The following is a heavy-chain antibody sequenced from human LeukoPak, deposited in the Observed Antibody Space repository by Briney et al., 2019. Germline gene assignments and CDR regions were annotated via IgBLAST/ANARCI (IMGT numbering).Heavy chain of an antibody. V-gene: IGHV4-30-2*01. CDR1: GGPISSGGYS. CDR2: IYHSGST. J-gene: IGHJ4*02. CDR3: ARVDYGDDLTFDY. Sequence: SETLSLTCAVSGGPISSGGYSWSWIRQPPGKGLEWIGYIYHSGSTYYNPSLKSRVTISADRSKNQFSLKLSSVTAADTAVYYCARVDYGDDLTFDYWGQGTLVTVSS. D-gene: IGHD4-17*01.